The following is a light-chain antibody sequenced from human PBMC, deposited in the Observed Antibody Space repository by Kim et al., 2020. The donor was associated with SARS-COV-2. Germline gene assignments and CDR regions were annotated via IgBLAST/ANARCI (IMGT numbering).Light chain of an antibody. J-gene: IGKJ1*01. CDR2: GAS. Sequence: EIVLTQSPGTLSLSPGERATLSCRASQSVSNNYLAWYQQKPGQTPRLLIYGASDRATGIPDRFSGSGSGTDFTLTISRLEPEDFAVYYCHQYGTSPWTFGQGTKVDIK. CDR3: HQYGTSPWT. V-gene: IGKV3-20*01. CDR1: QSVSNNY.